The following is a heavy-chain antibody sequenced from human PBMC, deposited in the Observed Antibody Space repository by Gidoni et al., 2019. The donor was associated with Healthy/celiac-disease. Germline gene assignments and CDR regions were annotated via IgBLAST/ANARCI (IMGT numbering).Heavy chain of an antibody. Sequence: QVQLVQSGAEGKKPGSSGKVSCNASGGTFSSYAISWVRQAPGQGLEWMGGIIPIFGTANYAQKFQGRVTITADESTSTAYMELSSLRSEDTAVYYCARGRHFGVVKYGMDVWGQGTTVTVSS. J-gene: IGHJ6*02. V-gene: IGHV1-69*01. CDR1: GGTFSSYA. D-gene: IGHD3-3*01. CDR3: ARGRHFGVVKYGMDV. CDR2: IIPIFGTA.